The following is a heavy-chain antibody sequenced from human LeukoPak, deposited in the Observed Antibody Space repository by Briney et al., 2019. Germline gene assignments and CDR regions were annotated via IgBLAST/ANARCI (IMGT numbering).Heavy chain of an antibody. D-gene: IGHD6-13*01. CDR3: ARWYSSDY. J-gene: IGHJ4*02. CDR1: GYTSTDYY. V-gene: IGHV1-2*02. CDR2: INPNSGGT. Sequence: ASVKVSCKASGYTSTDYYIHWVRQAPGQGLEWMGWINPNSGGTNYAQKFQGRVTMTSDTSISTAYMELSRLRSDDTAVYYCARWYSSDYWGQGTLVTVSS.